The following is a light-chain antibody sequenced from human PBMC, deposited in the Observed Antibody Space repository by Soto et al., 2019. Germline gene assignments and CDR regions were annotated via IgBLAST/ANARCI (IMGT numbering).Light chain of an antibody. CDR3: VAWDDSLNGYVV. CDR1: SSNIGSNT. J-gene: IGLJ2*01. CDR2: SNN. V-gene: IGLV1-44*01. Sequence: GTPGQRVTISCSGSSSNIGSNTVNWYQQLPGTAPKLVIYSNNQRPSGVPDRFSGSKSGISASLAISGLQSEDEADYYCVAWDDSLNGYVVFGGGTKVTVL.